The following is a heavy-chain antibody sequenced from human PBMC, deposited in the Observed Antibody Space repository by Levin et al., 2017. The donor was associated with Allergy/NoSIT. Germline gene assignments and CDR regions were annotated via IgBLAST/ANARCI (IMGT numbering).Heavy chain of an antibody. Sequence: GGSLRLSCAASGFTFSSHWMSWVRQAPGKGLEWVANINQGGSEKYYVDSVEGRFTTSRDNAKNSLYLQMNSLRAEDTAVYYCARDGVDAGVYFDFWGQGPLVPVPP. CDR1: GFTFSSHW. D-gene: IGHD2-15*01. CDR3: ARDGVDAGVYFDF. J-gene: IGHJ4*02. V-gene: IGHV3-7*01. CDR2: INQGGSEK.